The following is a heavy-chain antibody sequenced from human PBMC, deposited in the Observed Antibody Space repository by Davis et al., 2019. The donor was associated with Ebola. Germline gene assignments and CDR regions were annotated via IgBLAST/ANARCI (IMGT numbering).Heavy chain of an antibody. CDR3: ATASSDYHYYYAMDV. CDR2: IIPILGIA. J-gene: IGHJ6*02. V-gene: IGHV1-69*04. CDR1: GGTFSSYA. Sequence: AASVKVSCKASGGTFSSYAISWVRQAPGQGLEWMGRIIPILGIANYAQKFQGRVTITADKSTSTAYLELSSLRSEDTAVYYCATASSDYHYYYAMDVWGQGTTVTVSS. D-gene: IGHD3-22*01.